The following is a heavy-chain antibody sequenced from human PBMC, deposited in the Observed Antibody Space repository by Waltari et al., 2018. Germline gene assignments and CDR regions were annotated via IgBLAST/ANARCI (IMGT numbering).Heavy chain of an antibody. D-gene: IGHD3-3*01. CDR3: ATSPLRFLEWVNWFDP. J-gene: IGHJ5*02. Sequence: EVQLVQSGAEVKKPGATVKISCKASGYTFTDYYMHLVQQAPGKGLEWMGRVDPEEGETIYAEKFQGRVTITADTSTDTAYMELTSLRSEDTAVYYCATSPLRFLEWVNWFDPWGQGTLVTVSS. V-gene: IGHV1-69-2*01. CDR1: GYTFTDYY. CDR2: VDPEEGET.